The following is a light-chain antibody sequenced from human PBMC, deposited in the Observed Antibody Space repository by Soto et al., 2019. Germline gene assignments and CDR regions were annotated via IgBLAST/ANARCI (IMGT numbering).Light chain of an antibody. CDR2: DVS. V-gene: IGKV1-5*01. Sequence: DIPMTQSPSTLSASVGDRVTITCRASQNIVRWVAWYQQKPGNAPKLLIYDVSSLESGVPSRFSGSGSGTEFTLTISSLQPDDFATYYCQQYKDVAFSFGPGTKVDIK. J-gene: IGKJ3*01. CDR1: QNIVRW. CDR3: QQYKDVAFS.